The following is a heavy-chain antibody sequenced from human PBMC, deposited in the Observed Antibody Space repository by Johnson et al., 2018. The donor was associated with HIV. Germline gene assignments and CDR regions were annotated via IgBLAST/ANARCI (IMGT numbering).Heavy chain of an antibody. CDR1: GFTFSSSW. J-gene: IGHJ3*01. V-gene: IGHV3-7*01. Sequence: VQLVESGGGVVQPGGSLRLSCAASGFTFSSSWMNWVRQAPGKGLEWVANIKPDGSDIYYGDSMKGRFTISRDNAKNSLYLQMNSLRAEDTAVYYCARVSLPPSYAFDFWGQGTMVTVSS. CDR3: ARVSLPPSYAFDF. CDR2: IKPDGSDI.